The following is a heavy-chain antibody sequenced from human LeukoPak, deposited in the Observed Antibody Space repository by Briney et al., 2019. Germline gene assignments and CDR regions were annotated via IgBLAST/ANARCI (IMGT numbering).Heavy chain of an antibody. Sequence: SETLSLTCTVSGGSISSSSYYWGWIRQPPGKGLEWIGSIYYSGSTYYNPSLKSRVTISVDTSKNQFSLKLSSVTAADTAVYYCARGGTWPTKFDYWDQGTLVTVSS. V-gene: IGHV4-39*01. J-gene: IGHJ4*02. D-gene: IGHD3-16*01. CDR1: GGSISSSSYY. CDR2: IYYSGST. CDR3: ARGGTWPTKFDY.